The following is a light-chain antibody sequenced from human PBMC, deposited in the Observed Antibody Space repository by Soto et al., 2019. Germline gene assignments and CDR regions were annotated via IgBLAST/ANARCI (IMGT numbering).Light chain of an antibody. J-gene: IGLJ2*01. CDR1: SSDVGGYNY. CDR3: SSYPSSSLLGV. Sequence: QSALTQPASVSGSPGQSITISCTGTSSDVGGYNYVSWYQQHPGKAPKLMIYDVSNRPSGVSNRFSGSKSGNTASLTISGLQAEDEADYYCSSYPSSSLLGVFGGGTKLTVL. V-gene: IGLV2-14*01. CDR2: DVS.